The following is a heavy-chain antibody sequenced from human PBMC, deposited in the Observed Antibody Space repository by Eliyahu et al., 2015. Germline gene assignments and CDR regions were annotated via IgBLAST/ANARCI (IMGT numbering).Heavy chain of an antibody. Sequence: QVHLVESGGGVVQPGKSLRLSCAASGFSFNSYAIHWVRQAPGKGLEWVAVVSYDGSERYYADAVGGRFTVSRDNSKSTLYLQMDSLRAEDTAVYYCAILATFFDYWGQGALVTVSS. D-gene: IGHD2-15*01. CDR2: VSYDGSER. CDR3: AILATFFDY. J-gene: IGHJ4*02. V-gene: IGHV3-30*03. CDR1: GFSFNSYA.